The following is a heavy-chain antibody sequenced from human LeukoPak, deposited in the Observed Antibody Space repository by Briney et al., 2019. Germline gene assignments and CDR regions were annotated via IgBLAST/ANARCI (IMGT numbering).Heavy chain of an antibody. CDR1: GFTFSSYA. CDR2: ISGSGGST. CDR3: AKVRYYDILTGYYDY. Sequence: GGSLRLSCAASGFTFSSYAMSWVRQAPGKGLEWVSAISGSGGSTYYADSVKGRLTISRDNSKNTLYLQMNSLRAEDTAVYYCAKVRYYDILTGYYDYWGQGTLVTVSS. D-gene: IGHD3-9*01. V-gene: IGHV3-23*01. J-gene: IGHJ4*02.